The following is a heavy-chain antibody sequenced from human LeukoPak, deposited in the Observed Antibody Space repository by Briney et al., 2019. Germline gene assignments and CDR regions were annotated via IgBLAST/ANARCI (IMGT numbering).Heavy chain of an antibody. CDR3: ARDSGYSYGLDY. V-gene: IGHV4-61*08. J-gene: IGHJ4*02. Sequence: SQTLSLTCTVSGGSISSGGYYWSWIRQPPGKGLEWIGYIYYSGSTNYNPSLKSRVTISVDTSKNQFSLKLSSVTAADTAVYYCARDSGYSYGLDYWGQGTLVTVSS. CDR1: GGSISSGGYY. D-gene: IGHD5-18*01. CDR2: IYYSGST.